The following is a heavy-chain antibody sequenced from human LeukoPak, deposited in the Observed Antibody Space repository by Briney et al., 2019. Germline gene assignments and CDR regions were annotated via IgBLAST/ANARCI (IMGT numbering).Heavy chain of an antibody. Sequence: GGSLRLSCAASGFTFSSYAMHWVRQAPGKGLEWVAVISYDGSNKYYADSVKGRFTISRDNSKNTLYLQMNSLRAEDTAVYYCARGVLWFGELLGDYWGQGTLATVSS. CDR3: ARGVLWFGELLGDY. CDR2: ISYDGSNK. V-gene: IGHV3-30-3*01. CDR1: GFTFSSYA. J-gene: IGHJ4*02. D-gene: IGHD3-10*01.